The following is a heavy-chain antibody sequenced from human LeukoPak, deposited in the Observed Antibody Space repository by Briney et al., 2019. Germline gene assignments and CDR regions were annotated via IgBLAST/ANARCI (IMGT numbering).Heavy chain of an antibody. J-gene: IGHJ5*01. V-gene: IGHV1-18*01. Sequence: ASVTVSCKASGYTFTSYGISWVRQAPGQGLERMGWISAYNGNTNYAQKLPGRVTMPTDTSTSTAYMELRSLRSDDTAVYYCARYYSSSSFVKGWSNWFDPWGQGTLVTVSS. D-gene: IGHD6-6*01. CDR1: GYTFTSYG. CDR2: ISAYNGNT. CDR3: ARYYSSSSFVKGWSNWFDP.